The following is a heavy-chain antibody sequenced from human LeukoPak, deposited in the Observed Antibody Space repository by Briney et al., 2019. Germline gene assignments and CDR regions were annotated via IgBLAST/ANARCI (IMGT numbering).Heavy chain of an antibody. Sequence: GGSLRLSCAASGFTFSSYGMHWVRQAPGKGLEWVAFIRYDGSNKYYADSVKGRFTISRDNSKNTLYLQMNSLRAEDTAVYYCAKLPNYYDSSGYFAPDYWGQGTLVTVSS. V-gene: IGHV3-30*02. CDR2: IRYDGSNK. J-gene: IGHJ4*02. D-gene: IGHD3-22*01. CDR1: GFTFSSYG. CDR3: AKLPNYYDSSGYFAPDY.